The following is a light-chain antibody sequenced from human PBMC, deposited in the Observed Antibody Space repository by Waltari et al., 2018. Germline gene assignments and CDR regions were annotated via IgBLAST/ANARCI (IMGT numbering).Light chain of an antibody. J-gene: IGLJ2*01. CDR1: SSDVGGYNY. CDR2: DVS. Sequence: QSALTQPASVSGSPGQSITISCTGTSSDVGGYNYVSWYQQPPGKSPNLMIFDVSNRPQGVSNRFSGSRSGNTASLTISGLQAEDEADDYCSSYISSSTLELFGGGTSLTVL. V-gene: IGLV2-14*03. CDR3: SSYISSSTLEL.